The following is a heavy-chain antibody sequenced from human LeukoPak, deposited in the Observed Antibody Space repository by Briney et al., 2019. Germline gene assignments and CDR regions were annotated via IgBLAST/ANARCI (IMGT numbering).Heavy chain of an antibody. J-gene: IGHJ4*02. CDR1: GFTFTSYS. V-gene: IGHV3-48*01. CDR3: ARDDDFWSGYPPPFFDS. Sequence: PGGSLRLSCAASGFTFTSYSLNWVRQAPGKGLEWISYISSSSSTIYYADSVKGRFTISRDNVKSLLFLQMNSLRAEDTAVYYCARDDDFWSGYPPPFFDSWGQGTLVTVSP. D-gene: IGHD3-3*01. CDR2: ISSSSSTI.